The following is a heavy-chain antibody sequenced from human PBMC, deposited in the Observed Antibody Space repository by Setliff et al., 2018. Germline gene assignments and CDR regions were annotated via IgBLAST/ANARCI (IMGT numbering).Heavy chain of an antibody. V-gene: IGHV3-23*03. CDR1: EFTFNKYW. D-gene: IGHD6-13*01. CDR3: AKDMLIAAAGTYSFFGMDV. Sequence: PGGSLRLSCAASEFTFNKYWMSWVRQAPGKGLEWVSVIYSGGSSTYYADSVKGRFTISRDNSKNTLYLQMSSLRADDTAVYYCAKDMLIAAAGTYSFFGMDVWGQGTTVTVSS. CDR2: IYSGGSST. J-gene: IGHJ6*02.